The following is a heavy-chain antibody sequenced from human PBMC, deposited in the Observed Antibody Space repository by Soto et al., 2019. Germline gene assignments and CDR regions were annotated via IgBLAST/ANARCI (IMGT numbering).Heavy chain of an antibody. D-gene: IGHD3-3*01. CDR2: IYYSGST. CDR3: ARLNSRVRFLEWLFRGDFDY. Sequence: SETLSLTCTVSGGSISSSSYYWGWIRQPPGKGLEWIGSIYYSGSTYYNPSLKSRVTISVDTSKNQFSLKLSSVTAADTAVYYCARLNSRVRFLEWLFRGDFDYWGQGNLVTVSS. CDR1: GGSISSSSYY. J-gene: IGHJ4*02. V-gene: IGHV4-39*01.